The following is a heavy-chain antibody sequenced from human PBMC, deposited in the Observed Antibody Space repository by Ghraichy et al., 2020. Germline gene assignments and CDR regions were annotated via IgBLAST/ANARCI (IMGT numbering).Heavy chain of an antibody. J-gene: IGHJ4*02. D-gene: IGHD3-22*01. CDR3: AKTGGVNYYDSSGYLNY. Sequence: GGSLRHSCVASGFTFSSYWMAWVRQAPGKGLEWVANIKQDESEKYYVDSVKGRFTISRDNAENSLYLQMNSLRAEDTAVYYCAKTGGVNYYDSSGYLNYWGQGTLVTVSS. V-gene: IGHV3-7*03. CDR2: IKQDESEK. CDR1: GFTFSSYW.